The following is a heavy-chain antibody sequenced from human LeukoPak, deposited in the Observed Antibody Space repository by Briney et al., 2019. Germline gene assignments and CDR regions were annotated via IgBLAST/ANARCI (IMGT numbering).Heavy chain of an antibody. CDR3: AREDVVGQPSFGMDV. V-gene: IGHV1-69*13. CDR1: GGTFSSYA. D-gene: IGHD2-21*01. Sequence: VASVKVSCKASGGTFSSYAINWVRQAPGQGLEWMGEIIPIFGTANSTQKFQGRVTITADESTSTAYMELSSLRSEDTAVYYYAREDVVGQPSFGMDVWGQGTTVTVSS. J-gene: IGHJ6*02. CDR2: IIPIFGTA.